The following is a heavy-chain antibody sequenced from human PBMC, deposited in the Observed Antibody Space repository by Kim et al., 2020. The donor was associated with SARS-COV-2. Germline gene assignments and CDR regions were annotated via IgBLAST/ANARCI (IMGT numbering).Heavy chain of an antibody. J-gene: IGHJ6*03. Sequence: PSLKSRFTISVDTSKNQFSLKLSSVTAADTAVYYCARVTRGYYYYMDVWGKGTTVTVSS. V-gene: IGHV4-31*02. D-gene: IGHD3-10*01. CDR3: ARVTRGYYYYMDV.